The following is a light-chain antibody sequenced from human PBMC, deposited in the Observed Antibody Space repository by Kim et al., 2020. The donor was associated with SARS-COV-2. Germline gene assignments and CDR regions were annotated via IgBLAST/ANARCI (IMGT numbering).Light chain of an antibody. CDR1: SLRSYY. CDR3: NSRDSSGNPHWL. Sequence: LGQTVRITCQGDSLRSYYASWYQQKPGQAPVLVIYNKNNRPSGIPDRFSASSSGDTASLTITGAQAEDEADYYCNSRDSSGNPHWLFGGGTKLTVL. J-gene: IGLJ3*02. V-gene: IGLV3-19*01. CDR2: NKN.